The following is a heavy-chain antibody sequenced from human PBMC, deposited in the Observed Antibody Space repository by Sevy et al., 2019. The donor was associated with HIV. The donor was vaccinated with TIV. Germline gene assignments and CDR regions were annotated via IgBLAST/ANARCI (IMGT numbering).Heavy chain of an antibody. V-gene: IGHV3-53*01. Sequence: GGSLRLSCAASGFTFNYAWMSWVRQAPGKGLQWVSVIYSGDSTYYTDSVKGRFTISRDNSKNTLYLQMNSLRAEDTAVYYCARLSVYYYDSSGYYTTGHAFDIWGQGTMVTVSS. CDR2: IYSGDST. CDR1: GFTFNYAW. J-gene: IGHJ3*02. CDR3: ARLSVYYYDSSGYYTTGHAFDI. D-gene: IGHD3-22*01.